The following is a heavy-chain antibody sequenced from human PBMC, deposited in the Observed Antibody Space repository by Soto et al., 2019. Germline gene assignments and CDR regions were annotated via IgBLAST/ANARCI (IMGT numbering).Heavy chain of an antibody. V-gene: IGHV1-69*01. Sequence: SVKGSCKASGGTFSSYAISLVRQAPGQGLEWMGGIIPIFGTANYAQKFQGRVTITADESTSTAYMELSSLRSEDTAVYYCALTYYYDSSGYYCLDYWGQGTLVTVSS. CDR3: ALTYYYDSSGYYCLDY. J-gene: IGHJ4*02. D-gene: IGHD3-22*01. CDR1: GGTFSSYA. CDR2: IIPIFGTA.